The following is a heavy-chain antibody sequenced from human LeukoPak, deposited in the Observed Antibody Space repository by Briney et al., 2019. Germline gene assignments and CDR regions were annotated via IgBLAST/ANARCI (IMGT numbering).Heavy chain of an antibody. Sequence: GGSLRLSCAASGFTFSSYAMHWVRQAPGKGLEWVAVISYDGSNKYYADPVKGRFTISRDNSKNTLYLQMNSLRAEDTAVYYCARDDNIVATILDYWGQGTLVTVSS. J-gene: IGHJ4*02. CDR1: GFTFSSYA. D-gene: IGHD5-12*01. CDR2: ISYDGSNK. V-gene: IGHV3-30-3*01. CDR3: ARDDNIVATILDY.